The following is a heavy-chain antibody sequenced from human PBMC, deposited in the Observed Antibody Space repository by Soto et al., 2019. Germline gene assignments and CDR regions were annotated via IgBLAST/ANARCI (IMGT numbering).Heavy chain of an antibody. CDR2: IYPGDSDT. Sequence: PGDSLKISCKGSGYSFTSYWIGWVRHMPGKGLEWMGIIYPGDSDTRYSPSFQGQVTISADKSISTAYLQWSSLKASDTAMYYCARHGTGCGGDCISYGMDVWGQGTTVTVSS. V-gene: IGHV5-51*01. CDR3: ARHGTGCGGDCISYGMDV. D-gene: IGHD2-21*02. J-gene: IGHJ6*02. CDR1: GYSFTSYW.